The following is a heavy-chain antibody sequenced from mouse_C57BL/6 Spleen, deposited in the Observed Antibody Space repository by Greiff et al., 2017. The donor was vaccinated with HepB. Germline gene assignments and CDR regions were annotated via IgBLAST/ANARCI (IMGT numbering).Heavy chain of an antibody. CDR2: INPNNGGT. Sequence: VQLKESGPELVKPGASVKIPCKASGYTFTDYNMDWVKQSHGKSLEWIGDINPNNGGTIYNQKFKGKATLTVDKSSSTAYMELRSLTSEDTAVYYCARRGSHFDYWGQGTTLTVSS. CDR1: GYTFTDYN. V-gene: IGHV1-18*01. J-gene: IGHJ2*01. CDR3: ARRGSHFDY.